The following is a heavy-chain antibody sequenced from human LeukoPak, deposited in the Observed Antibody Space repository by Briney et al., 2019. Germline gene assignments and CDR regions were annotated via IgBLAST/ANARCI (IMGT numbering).Heavy chain of an antibody. CDR2: IKQDGSEK. CDR3: ARVNDYGDYFDY. D-gene: IGHD4-17*01. J-gene: IGHJ4*02. CDR1: GFTFAGHW. Sequence: GGSLRLSCAASGFTFAGHWMSWVRQAPGKGLEWVANIKQDGSEKYYVDSVKGRFTISRDNAKNSLYLQMNSLRAEDTAVYYCARVNDYGDYFDYWGQGTLVTVSS. V-gene: IGHV3-7*04.